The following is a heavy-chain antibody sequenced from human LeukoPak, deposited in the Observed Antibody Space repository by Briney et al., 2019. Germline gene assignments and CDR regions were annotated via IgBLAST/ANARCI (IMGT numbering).Heavy chain of an antibody. D-gene: IGHD2-21*02. V-gene: IGHV1-2*02. J-gene: IGHJ3*01. Sequence: VASVKVSCKASGYTFTAYYMHWVRQGPGQGLEWMGWINPNSGGTNYAQKFLGRITMTRDTSITTAYMELSRLRSDDTAVYYCASATTYCGADCYPLDAFDVWGQGTMVTVSS. CDR1: GYTFTAYY. CDR3: ASATTYCGADCYPLDAFDV. CDR2: INPNSGGT.